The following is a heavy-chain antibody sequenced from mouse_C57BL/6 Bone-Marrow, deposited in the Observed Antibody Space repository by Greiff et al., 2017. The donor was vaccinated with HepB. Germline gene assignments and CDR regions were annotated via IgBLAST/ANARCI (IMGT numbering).Heavy chain of an antibody. D-gene: IGHD1-1*01. V-gene: IGHV1-39*01. CDR3: ARWVEGGSDWFAY. Sequence: EVKLQESGPELVKPGASVKISCKASGYSFTDYNMNWVKQSNGKSLEWIGVINPNYGTTSYNQKFKGKATLTVDQSSSTAYMQLNSLTSEDSAVYYCARWVEGGSDWFAYWGQGTLVTVSA. CDR1: GYSFTDYN. J-gene: IGHJ3*01. CDR2: INPNYGTT.